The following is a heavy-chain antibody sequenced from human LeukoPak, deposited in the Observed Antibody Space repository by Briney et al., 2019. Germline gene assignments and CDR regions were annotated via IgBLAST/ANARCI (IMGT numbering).Heavy chain of an antibody. CDR2: INWNGGST. CDR3: ARGVPKTSYYYYSMDV. V-gene: IGHV3-20*04. J-gene: IGHJ6*03. D-gene: IGHD4-11*01. Sequence: PGGSLRLSCAASGFTFDDYGMSWGRQAPGKGLGWVSGINWNGGSTGYADSVKGRFTISRDNAKNSLYLQMNSLRAEDTAVYYCARGVPKTSYYYYSMDVWGKGTTVTVSS. CDR1: GFTFDDYG.